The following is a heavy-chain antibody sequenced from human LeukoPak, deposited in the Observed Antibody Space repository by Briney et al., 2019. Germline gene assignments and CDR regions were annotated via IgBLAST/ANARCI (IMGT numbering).Heavy chain of an antibody. CDR1: GFTVSSNY. J-gene: IGHJ4*02. CDR3: ATTPGGATGY. Sequence: GGSLRLSCVGSGFTVSSNYMGWVRQAPGKGLEWVSPIYGGGGTYYADSVKGRFTISRDNSKNTLYLQMNSLRAEDTAVYYCATTPGGATGYWGQGTLVTVSS. CDR2: IYGGGGT. V-gene: IGHV3-53*05. D-gene: IGHD3-16*01.